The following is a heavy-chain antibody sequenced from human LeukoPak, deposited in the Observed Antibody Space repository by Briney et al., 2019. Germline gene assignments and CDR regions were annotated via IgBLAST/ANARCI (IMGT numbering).Heavy chain of an antibody. CDR3: ARGAAVGPADW. Sequence: ASVKVSCKASGYSFTTYGITWVRQAPGQGLEWVGWIGPYNVNTKNAQKVQGRVTMTTDTPTTTAYMELRSLRYDDTAVYYCARGAAVGPADWWGQGTLVTVSS. CDR2: IGPYNVNT. J-gene: IGHJ4*02. CDR1: GYSFTTYG. V-gene: IGHV1-18*01. D-gene: IGHD6-13*01.